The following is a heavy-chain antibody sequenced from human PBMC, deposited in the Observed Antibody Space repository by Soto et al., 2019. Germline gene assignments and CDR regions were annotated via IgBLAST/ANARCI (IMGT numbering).Heavy chain of an antibody. CDR1: GGSISSGNYY. Sequence: QVQLQESGPGLVKPSQTLSLTCSVSGGSISSGNYYWSSIRQPPGKGLEWIGNTYCSGNTYYNPSLKSRLIISIDTSKNQFSLKVRSATAADTAVYYCASSSLYGMDAWGEGTTVTVSS. V-gene: IGHV4-30-4*01. CDR2: TYCSGNT. CDR3: ASSSLYGMDA. J-gene: IGHJ6*04.